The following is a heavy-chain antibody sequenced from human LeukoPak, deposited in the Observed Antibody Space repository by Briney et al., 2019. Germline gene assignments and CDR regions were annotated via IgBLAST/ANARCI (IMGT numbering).Heavy chain of an antibody. D-gene: IGHD3-22*01. CDR3: ARGTYYYDSSGYYSDAFDI. Sequence: SETLSLTCTVSAYSISTDYYWSWSRQPPGKGLEWVGSIYHSGSTYYNPSLKSRFTISADPSNNQLSLKLSSVTAAATAVYYCARGTYYYDSSGYYSDAFDIWGQGTMVTVSS. J-gene: IGHJ3*02. CDR2: IYHSGST. CDR1: AYSISTDYY. V-gene: IGHV4-38-2*02.